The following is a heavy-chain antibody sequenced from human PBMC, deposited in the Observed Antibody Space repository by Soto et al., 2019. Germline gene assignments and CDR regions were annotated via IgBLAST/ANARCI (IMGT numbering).Heavy chain of an antibody. Sequence: AASVKVSCKASGYFFTTYGISWVRQAPGQGLEWMGYISVKNGNTNYAQKFQGRVTLTTDTSTTTAYMELRSLTSDDTAMYYCARDLATFGPGPNEFWGQGTLVTV. CDR3: ARDLATFGPGPNEF. CDR1: GYFFTTYG. D-gene: IGHD2-8*01. V-gene: IGHV1-18*01. CDR2: ISVKNGNT. J-gene: IGHJ4*02.